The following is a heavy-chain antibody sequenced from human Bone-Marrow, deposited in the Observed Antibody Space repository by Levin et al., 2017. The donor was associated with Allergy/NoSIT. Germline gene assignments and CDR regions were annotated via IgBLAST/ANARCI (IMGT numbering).Heavy chain of an antibody. V-gene: IGHV3-23*01. CDR2: ISGTGDRT. Sequence: GGSLRLSCAASGFTFSTSAMSWVRQGPGKGLEWVSLISGTGDRTYYADSAKGRFTISRDNSNNTPYLKMNSLTAEDTAVHYCAKSRGSSAWVYFDYWGRGTLVTVSS. CDR3: AKSRGSSAWVYFDY. J-gene: IGHJ4*02. CDR1: GFTFSTSA. D-gene: IGHD6-19*01.